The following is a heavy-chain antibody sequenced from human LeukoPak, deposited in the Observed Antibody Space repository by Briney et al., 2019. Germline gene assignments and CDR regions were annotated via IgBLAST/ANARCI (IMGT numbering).Heavy chain of an antibody. CDR3: ARRIGSMVRGNNWFDP. Sequence: SETLSLTCTVSGGSISSSSYYWGWIRQPPGKGLEWIGSIYYSGSTYYNPSLKSRVTISVDTSKNQFSLKLSSVTAADTAVYYCARRIGSMVRGNNWFDPWGQGTLVTVSS. CDR1: GGSISSSSYY. D-gene: IGHD3-10*01. CDR2: IYYSGST. V-gene: IGHV4-39*01. J-gene: IGHJ5*02.